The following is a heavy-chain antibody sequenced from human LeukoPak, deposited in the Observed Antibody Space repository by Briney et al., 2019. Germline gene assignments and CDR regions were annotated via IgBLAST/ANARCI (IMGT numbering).Heavy chain of an antibody. CDR2: IKSKTADGTT. J-gene: IGHJ4*02. CDR1: GFTFSKAW. V-gene: IGHV3-15*01. CDR3: TTDWRWELSHFDY. D-gene: IGHD1-26*01. Sequence: PGGSLRLSCAASGFTFSKAWMSWVRQAPGKGLEWVGRIKSKTADGTTDYAAPVKGRFSISRDDSKNTMYLQMKSLKTEDTAVYYCTTDWRWELSHFDYWGQGTLVTVSS.